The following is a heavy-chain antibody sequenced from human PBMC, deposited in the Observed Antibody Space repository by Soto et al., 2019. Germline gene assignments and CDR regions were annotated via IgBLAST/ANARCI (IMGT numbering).Heavy chain of an antibody. CDR2: ISGTSPST. Sequence: EVQLLESGGGLVQPGGSLRLSCAASGFTFSAYAMSWVRQAPGKGLEWVSAISGTSPSTYYADSVQGRFSISTDSSRKPLFLQMNTLRAEDTVVYFCATRIFGVEYWGQGTLVTVSS. D-gene: IGHD3-3*01. V-gene: IGHV3-23*01. CDR3: ATRIFGVEY. CDR1: GFTFSAYA. J-gene: IGHJ4*02.